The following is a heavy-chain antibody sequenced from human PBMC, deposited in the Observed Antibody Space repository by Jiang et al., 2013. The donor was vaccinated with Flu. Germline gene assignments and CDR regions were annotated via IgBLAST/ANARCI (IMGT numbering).Heavy chain of an antibody. V-gene: IGHV4-39*01. CDR3: ARYLIVGPTKDAFDI. D-gene: IGHD1-26*01. J-gene: IGHJ3*02. Sequence: GPGLVKSSETLSLTCTVSGGSISSSSYYWGWIRQPPGKGLEWIGSIYYSGSTYYNPSLKSRVTISVDTSKNQFSLKLSSVTAADTAVYYCARYLIVGPTKDAFDIWGQGTMVSASS. CDR2: IYYSGST. CDR1: GGSISSSSYY.